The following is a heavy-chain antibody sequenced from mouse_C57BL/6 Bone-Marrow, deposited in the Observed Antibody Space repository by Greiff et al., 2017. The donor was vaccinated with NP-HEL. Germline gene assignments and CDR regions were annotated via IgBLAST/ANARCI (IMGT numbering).Heavy chain of an antibody. CDR2: IDPNSGGT. Sequence: QVQLQQPGAELVKPGASVKLSCKASGYTFTSYWMHWVKQRPGRSLEWIGRIDPNSGGTKYNEKFKSKATLTVDKPSSTAYMQLSSLTSEDSAVYYCARDYYGSSSLYAMDYWGQGTSVTVSS. D-gene: IGHD1-1*01. J-gene: IGHJ4*01. CDR1: GYTFTSYW. V-gene: IGHV1-72*01. CDR3: ARDYYGSSSLYAMDY.